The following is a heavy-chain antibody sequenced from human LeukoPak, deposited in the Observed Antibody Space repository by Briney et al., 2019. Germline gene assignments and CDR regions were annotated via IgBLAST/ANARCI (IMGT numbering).Heavy chain of an antibody. CDR2: ISYDGSNK. Sequence: PGGSLRLSCAASGFTFSSYAMHWVRQAPGKGLEWVAVISYDGSNKYYADSVKGRFTISRDNSKNTLYLQMNSLRAEDTAVYYCAKDHGSMIVARALWGDFDYWGQGTLVTVSS. CDR3: AKDHGSMIVARALWGDFDY. J-gene: IGHJ4*02. V-gene: IGHV3-30-3*01. CDR1: GFTFSSYA. D-gene: IGHD3-22*01.